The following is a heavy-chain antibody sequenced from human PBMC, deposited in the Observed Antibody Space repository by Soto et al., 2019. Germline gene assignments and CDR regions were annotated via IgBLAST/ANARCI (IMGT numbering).Heavy chain of an antibody. CDR1: GYTFTSYG. CDR3: ARDGDYGDYAAHYYYYGMDV. D-gene: IGHD4-17*01. J-gene: IGHJ6*02. CDR2: ISAYNGNT. Sequence: ASVKVSCKASGYTFTSYGISWVRQAPGQGLEWMGWISAYNGNTNYAQKLQGRVTMTTDTSTSTAYMELRSLRSDDTAVYYCARDGDYGDYAAHYYYYGMDVWGQGTTVTVS. V-gene: IGHV1-18*04.